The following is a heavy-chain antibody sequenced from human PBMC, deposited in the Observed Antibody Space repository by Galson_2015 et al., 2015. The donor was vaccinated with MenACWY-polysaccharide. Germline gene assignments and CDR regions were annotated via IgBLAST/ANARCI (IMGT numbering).Heavy chain of an antibody. CDR1: GFTFEDYA. CDR2: ISWNGVNV. Sequence: SLRLSCAASGFTFEDYAMHWVRQAPGKGLEWVSIISWNGVNVAYADSVKGRFTISRDNAKNSLYLQMNSLRDEDTAFYYCEKDRSFWSFCDYWGQGALVTVSS. CDR3: EKDRSFWSFCDY. J-gene: IGHJ4*02. D-gene: IGHD1-26*01. V-gene: IGHV3-9*01.